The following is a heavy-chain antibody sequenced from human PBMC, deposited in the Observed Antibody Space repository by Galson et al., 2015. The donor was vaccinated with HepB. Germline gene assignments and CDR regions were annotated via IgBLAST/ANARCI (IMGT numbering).Heavy chain of an antibody. J-gene: IGHJ5*02. CDR2: ISWNSGSI. D-gene: IGHD1-26*01. V-gene: IGHV3-9*01. Sequence: LRLSCAASGFTFDDYAMHWVRQAPGKGLEWVSGISWNSGSIGYADSVKGRFTISRDNAKNSLYLQMNSLRAEDTALYYCAKGLSWELLDWFDPWGQGTLVTVSS. CDR3: AKGLSWELLDWFDP. CDR1: GFTFDDYA.